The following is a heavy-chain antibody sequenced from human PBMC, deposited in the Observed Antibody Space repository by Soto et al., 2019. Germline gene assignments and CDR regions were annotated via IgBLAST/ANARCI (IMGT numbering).Heavy chain of an antibody. CDR2: IDESGIT. J-gene: IGHJ4*02. Sequence: SETMSLTCSVYRMSLIGYYWSWIRQPPGKGLEWIGEIDESGITNYNSSLKSRVTISIDTSKSQLSLKLRSVNAADTAVYYCARSGAWIPDYWGQG. V-gene: IGHV4-34*01. D-gene: IGHD5-18*01. CDR1: RMSLIGYY. CDR3: ARSGAWIPDY.